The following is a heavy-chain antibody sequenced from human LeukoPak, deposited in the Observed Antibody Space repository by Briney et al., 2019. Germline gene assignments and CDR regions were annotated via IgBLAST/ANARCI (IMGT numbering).Heavy chain of an antibody. CDR1: GGSISSYY. J-gene: IGHJ4*02. CDR3: ARARRDGYNHFDY. D-gene: IGHD5-24*01. Sequence: PSETLSLTCTVSGGSISSYYWSWIRQPPGKGLEWIGYIYYSGSTNYNPSLKSRVTISVDTSKNQFSLKLSSVTAADTAVYYCARARRDGYNHFDYWGQGTLVTVSS. CDR2: IYYSGST. V-gene: IGHV4-59*01.